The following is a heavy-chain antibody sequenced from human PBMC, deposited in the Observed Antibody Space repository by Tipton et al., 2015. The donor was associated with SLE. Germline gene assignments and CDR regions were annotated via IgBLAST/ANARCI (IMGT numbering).Heavy chain of an antibody. CDR2: THSGPGADDADS. D-gene: IGHD4-17*01. V-gene: IGHV3-53*01. CDR3: ARPLTTLTTLNEY. Sequence: SLRLSCAASGFSINYHYMNWVRQAPGKGLEWVSVTHSGPGADDADSDYAESVKGRFTVSRDNSKNTLYLQMSSLRAEDTAVYYCARPLTTLTTLNEYWGQGTLVTVSS. CDR1: GFSINYHY. J-gene: IGHJ4*02.